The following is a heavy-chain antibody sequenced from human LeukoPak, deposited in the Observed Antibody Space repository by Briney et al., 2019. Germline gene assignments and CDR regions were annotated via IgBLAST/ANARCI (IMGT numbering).Heavy chain of an antibody. V-gene: IGHV3-33*08. D-gene: IGHD6-6*01. CDR1: GFTFSSYG. CDR3: ARGFGSSSSGDYFDY. CDR2: IWYGGSNK. J-gene: IGHJ4*02. Sequence: GGFLRLSCAASGFTFSSYGMHWVRQAPGKGLEWVAVIWYGGSNKYYADSVKGRFTISRDNSKNTLYLQMNSLRAEDTAVYYCARGFGSSSSGDYFDYWGQGTLVTVSS.